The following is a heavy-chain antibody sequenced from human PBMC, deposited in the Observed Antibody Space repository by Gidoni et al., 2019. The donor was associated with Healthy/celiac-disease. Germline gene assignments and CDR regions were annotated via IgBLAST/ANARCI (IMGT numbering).Heavy chain of an antibody. V-gene: IGHV3-73*02. CDR1: GFTFSGSA. J-gene: IGHJ4*02. Sequence: EVQLVESGGGLVQPGGSLKLSCAASGFTFSGSAMHWVRQASGKGLEWVGRIRSKANSYATAYAASVKGRFTISRDDSKNTAYLQMNSLKTEDTAVYYCTYYGSGQTDYWGQGTLVTVSS. CDR2: IRSKANSYAT. CDR3: TYYGSGQTDY. D-gene: IGHD3-10*01.